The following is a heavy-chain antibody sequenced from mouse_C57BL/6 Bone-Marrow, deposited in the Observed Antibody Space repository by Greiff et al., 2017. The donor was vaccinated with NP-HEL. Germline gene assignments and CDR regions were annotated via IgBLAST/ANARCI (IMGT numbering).Heavy chain of an antibody. CDR3: AIGFAY. V-gene: IGHV5-6*01. CDR1: GFTFSSYG. Sequence: EVQVVESGGDLVKPGGSLKLSCAASGFTFSSYGMSWVRQTPDKRLEWVATISSGGSYTYYPDSVKGRFTISRDNAKNTLYLQMSSLKSEDTAMYYCAIGFAYWGQGTLVTVSA. CDR2: ISSGGSYT. J-gene: IGHJ3*01.